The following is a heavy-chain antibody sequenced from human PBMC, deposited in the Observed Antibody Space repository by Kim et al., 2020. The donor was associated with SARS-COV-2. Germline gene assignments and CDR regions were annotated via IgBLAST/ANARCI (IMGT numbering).Heavy chain of an antibody. CDR1: GYTFTSYA. V-gene: IGHV1-3*01. Sequence: ASVKVSCKASGYTFTSYAMHWVRQAPGQRLAWMGWINAGNGNSKFSQKFQGRVSITRDTSASTAYMVLSSLSSEDTAAYYFARDSYSYFFLYFYYFMDVW. D-gene: IGHD3-3*01. CDR3: ARDSYSYFFLYFYYFMDV. CDR2: INAGNGNS. J-gene: IGHJ6*03.